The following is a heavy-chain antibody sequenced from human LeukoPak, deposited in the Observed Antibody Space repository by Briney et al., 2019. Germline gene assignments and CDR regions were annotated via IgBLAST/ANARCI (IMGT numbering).Heavy chain of an antibody. D-gene: IGHD3-22*01. CDR2: TSADNGHT. CDR1: GYTFTSYG. J-gene: IGHJ4*02. Sequence: ASVKVSCKASGYTFTSYGISWVRQAPGQGLEWMGFTSADNGHTNYVQKFQGRVTMTTDTSTNTAYMELRSLRFDDTAMYYCARGEYSSGYYEVDYWGQGTLVTVSS. V-gene: IGHV1-18*01. CDR3: ARGEYSSGYYEVDY.